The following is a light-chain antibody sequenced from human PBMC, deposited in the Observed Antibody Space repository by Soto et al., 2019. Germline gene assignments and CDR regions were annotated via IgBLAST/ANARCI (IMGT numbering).Light chain of an antibody. V-gene: IGKV3-11*01. Sequence: EIVMTQSPATLSVSPGERATLSCRASQRLSSNLAWYQQKPGQAPRLLIYGVSTRATGVPARFSGSGSGTDFTLTISSLEPEDFAVYYCQQRSNWPQITFGQGTRLEIK. CDR2: GVS. CDR3: QQRSNWPQIT. CDR1: QRLSSN. J-gene: IGKJ5*01.